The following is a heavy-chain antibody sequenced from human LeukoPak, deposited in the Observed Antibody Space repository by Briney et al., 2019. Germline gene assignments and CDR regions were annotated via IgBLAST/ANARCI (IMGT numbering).Heavy chain of an antibody. Sequence: GGSLRLSCAASGFTFSGYTMNWVRQAPGKGLEWISSISSGSDYIYYADSVKGRFTISRDNAKNSLYLQVSSLRAEDTAVYYCARGGGWDAYYYYDLDVWGQGTTVTVSS. CDR1: GFTFSGYT. J-gene: IGHJ6*02. D-gene: IGHD6-19*01. CDR3: ARGGGWDAYYYYDLDV. CDR2: ISSGSDYI. V-gene: IGHV3-21*01.